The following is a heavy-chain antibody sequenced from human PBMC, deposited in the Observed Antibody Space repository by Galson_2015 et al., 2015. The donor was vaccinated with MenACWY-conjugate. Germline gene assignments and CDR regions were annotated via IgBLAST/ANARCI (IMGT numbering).Heavy chain of an antibody. Sequence: ETLSLTCTVSGGSISSHYWSWFRQPPGKGLEWTAYIRDTGSLKDNPSLKSRVTMSADKSNNQFSLRLISVTAADTAVYYCARIPTWGSSFSYFDYWGQGILVAVSS. V-gene: IGHV4-59*08. CDR1: GGSISSHY. CDR3: ARIPTWGSSFSYFDY. D-gene: IGHD7-27*01. CDR2: IRDTGSL. J-gene: IGHJ4*02.